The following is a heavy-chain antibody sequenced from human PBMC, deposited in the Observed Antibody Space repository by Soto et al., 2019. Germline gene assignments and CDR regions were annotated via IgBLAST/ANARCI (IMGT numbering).Heavy chain of an antibody. CDR3: AKDQYYYGSGSRAEDLFDP. V-gene: IGHV3-23*01. D-gene: IGHD3-10*01. CDR2: ISGSGGST. Sequence: GSLRLSCAASGFTFSSYAMSWVRQAPGKGLEWVSAISGSGGSTYYADSVKGRFTISRDNSKNTLYLQMNSLRAEDTAVYYCAKDQYYYGSGSRAEDLFDPWGQGTLVTVSS. CDR1: GFTFSSYA. J-gene: IGHJ5*02.